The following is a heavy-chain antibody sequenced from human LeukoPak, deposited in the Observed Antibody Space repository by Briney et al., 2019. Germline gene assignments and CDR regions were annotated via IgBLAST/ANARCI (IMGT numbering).Heavy chain of an antibody. D-gene: IGHD3-10*01. J-gene: IGHJ4*02. V-gene: IGHV4-4*07. CDR1: GGSISSYY. Sequence: PSETLPLTCTVSGGSISSYYWSWIRQPAGKGLEWIGRIYTSGSTNYNPSLKSRVTMSVDTSKNQFSLKLSSVTAADTAVYYCARDRGIYGSGSYSDYWGQGTLVTVSS. CDR3: ARDRGIYGSGSYSDY. CDR2: IYTSGST.